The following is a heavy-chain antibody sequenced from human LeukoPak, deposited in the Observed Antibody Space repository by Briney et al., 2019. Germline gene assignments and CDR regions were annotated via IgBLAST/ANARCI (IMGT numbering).Heavy chain of an antibody. CDR3: ARDYRRRLWFGELLLRGDIDAFDI. D-gene: IGHD3-10*01. CDR2: ISAYNGNT. CDR1: GYTFTSYG. J-gene: IGHJ3*02. V-gene: IGHV1-18*04. Sequence: ASVKVSCKASGYTFTSYGISWVRLAPGQGLEWMGWISAYNGNTNYAQKLQGRVTMTTDTSTSTAYMELRSLRSDDTAVYYCARDYRRRLWFGELLLRGDIDAFDIWGQGTMVTVSS.